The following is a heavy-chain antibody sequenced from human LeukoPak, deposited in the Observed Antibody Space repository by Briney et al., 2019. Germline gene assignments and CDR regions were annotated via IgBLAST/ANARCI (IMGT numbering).Heavy chain of an antibody. CDR3: ARHVGAYCGGDCHTDY. CDR1: GYSFTSYW. D-gene: IGHD2-21*02. Sequence: GESLKISCKGSGYSFTSYWIGWVRQMPGKGLEWMGIIYPGDSDTRYSPSFQGQVTISADKSISTAYLQWSSLKASDTAMYYCARHVGAYCGGDCHTDYWGQGTLATVSS. CDR2: IYPGDSDT. V-gene: IGHV5-51*01. J-gene: IGHJ4*02.